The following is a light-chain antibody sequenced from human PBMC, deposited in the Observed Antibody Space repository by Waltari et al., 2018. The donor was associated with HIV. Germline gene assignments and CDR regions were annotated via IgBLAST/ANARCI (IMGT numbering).Light chain of an antibody. V-gene: IGLV1-44*01. J-gene: IGLJ3*02. Sequence: QSVLTQTPSASRAPGQRILMSCSGTNSNVGNTFVSWFQQVSGGAPKLVIYRNAQRPSGVPARFSAAKSGSTASLAIAGLQSDDEAEYFCASWDDKLNHWVFGGGTKLTV. CDR2: RNA. CDR3: ASWDDKLNHWV. CDR1: NSNVGNTF.